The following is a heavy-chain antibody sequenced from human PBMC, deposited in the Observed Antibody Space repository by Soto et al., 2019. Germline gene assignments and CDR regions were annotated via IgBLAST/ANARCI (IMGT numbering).Heavy chain of an antibody. CDR3: ARKERKPAPFWN. D-gene: IGHD3-3*01. Sequence: SLTCTVSGASFTSNNYFWGWIRQPPGKGLEWIAGTYYGGMTYYTPSLKSRVTMSVDASKSQFSLRLNSVTAADTAVYYCARKERKPAPFWNWGQGILVTVSS. J-gene: IGHJ4*02. V-gene: IGHV4-39*01. CDR2: TYYGGMT. CDR1: GASFTSNNYF.